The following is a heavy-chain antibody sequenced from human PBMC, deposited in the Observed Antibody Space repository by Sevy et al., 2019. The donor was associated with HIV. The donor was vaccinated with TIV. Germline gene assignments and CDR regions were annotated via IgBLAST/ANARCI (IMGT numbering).Heavy chain of an antibody. Sequence: SETLSLTCAVYGGSFSGYYWNWIRQPPGKGLEWIGEINHGGTTNYNPSLESRVTISIDTSRNQFSLRLSSVTAADTAVYYCARGGGSYGGDYWGQGALVTVSS. J-gene: IGHJ4*02. CDR1: GGSFSGYY. CDR2: INHGGTT. D-gene: IGHD3-16*01. V-gene: IGHV4-34*01. CDR3: ARGGGSYGGDY.